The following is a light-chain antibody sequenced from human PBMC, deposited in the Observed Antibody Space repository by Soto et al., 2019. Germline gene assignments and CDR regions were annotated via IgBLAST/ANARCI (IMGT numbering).Light chain of an antibody. CDR3: SSYAGSNNEV. CDR2: EVS. CDR1: RSDVGGYNY. V-gene: IGLV2-8*01. Sequence: QSVLTQPPSASGSPGQPVTISCTGTRSDVGGYNYVSWYQQHPGKAPKLMIYEVSKRPSGVPDRFSGSKSGNTASLTVSGLQAEDEADYYCSSYAGSNNEVFGTGTKV. J-gene: IGLJ1*01.